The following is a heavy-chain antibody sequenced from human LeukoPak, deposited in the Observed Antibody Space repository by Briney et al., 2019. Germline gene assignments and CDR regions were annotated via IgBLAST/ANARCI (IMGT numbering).Heavy chain of an antibody. J-gene: IGHJ6*02. Sequence: GGSLRLSCAASGFTFSSYSMNWVRQAPGKGLEWFSSISSSSSYIYYADSVKDRFTISRDNAKNTLYLQMNSLRAEDTAVYYCAREPSSWSYYYGMDVWGQGTTVTVSS. CDR3: AREPSSWSYYYGMDV. CDR2: ISSSSSYI. V-gene: IGHV3-21*01. CDR1: GFTFSSYS. D-gene: IGHD6-13*01.